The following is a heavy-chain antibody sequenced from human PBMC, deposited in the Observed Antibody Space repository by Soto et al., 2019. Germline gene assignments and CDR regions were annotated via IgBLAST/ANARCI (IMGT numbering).Heavy chain of an antibody. CDR2: IYFSGPT. Sequence: PSETLSLTCTVPGGSISSNNYYWGWIRQPPGKGLEWIGSIYFSGPTYYNPSLKSRVTISVDTSKNQFSLKLSSVTAADTALYYCARLAQPLFDGFWDGYYWTWGQGTLVTVSS. CDR3: ARLAQPLFDGFWDGYYWT. V-gene: IGHV4-39*01. D-gene: IGHD3-3*01. J-gene: IGHJ5*02. CDR1: GGSISSNNYY.